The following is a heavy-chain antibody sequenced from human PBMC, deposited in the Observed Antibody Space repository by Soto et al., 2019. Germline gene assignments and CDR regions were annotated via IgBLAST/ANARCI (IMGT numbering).Heavy chain of an antibody. J-gene: IGHJ6*03. D-gene: IGHD5-12*01. CDR1: GYTFTSYG. Sequence: ASVTVSCKASGYTFTSYGISWVRQAPGQGLEWMGWISAYNGNTNYAQKLQGRVTMTTDTSTSTAYMELRSLRSDDTAVYYCARAYSGYLYYYMDVWGKGTTVTVSS. V-gene: IGHV1-18*01. CDR3: ARAYSGYLYYYMDV. CDR2: ISAYNGNT.